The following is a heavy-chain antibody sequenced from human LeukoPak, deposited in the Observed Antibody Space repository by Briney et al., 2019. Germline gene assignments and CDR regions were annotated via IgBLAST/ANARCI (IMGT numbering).Heavy chain of an antibody. CDR2: ISAYNGNT. Sequence: ASVKVSCKASGYTFTSYDINWVRQATGQGLEWMGWISAYNGNTNYAQKLQGRVTMTTDTSTSTAYMELRSLRSDDTAVYYCAREDPYGDYGDYWGQGTLVTVSS. CDR3: AREDPYGDYGDY. V-gene: IGHV1-18*01. J-gene: IGHJ4*02. D-gene: IGHD4-17*01. CDR1: GYTFTSYD.